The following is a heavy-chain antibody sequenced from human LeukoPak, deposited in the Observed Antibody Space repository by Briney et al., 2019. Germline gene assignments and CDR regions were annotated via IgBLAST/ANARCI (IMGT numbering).Heavy chain of an antibody. CDR1: GGSISGSSYY. CDR2: IYYSGST. D-gene: IGHD1-26*01. J-gene: IGHJ4*02. CDR3: ARWSGGSYMRPYYFDY. V-gene: IGHV4-39*07. Sequence: SETLSLTCTVSGGSISGSSYYWGWIRQPPGTGLEWLGSIYYSGSTYYNPSLKSRVTISVDTSKTQFSLKLSSVTAADTAVYYCARWSGGSYMRPYYFDYWGQGTLVTVSS.